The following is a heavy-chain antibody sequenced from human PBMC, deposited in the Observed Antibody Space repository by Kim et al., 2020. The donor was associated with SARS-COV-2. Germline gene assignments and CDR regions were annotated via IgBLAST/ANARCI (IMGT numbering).Heavy chain of an antibody. Sequence: TRYSPSFQGQVTIAADKSISTAYLQWSSLKASDTAMYYCARDYDTDAFDIWGQGTMVTVSS. V-gene: IGHV5-51*01. CDR2: T. D-gene: IGHD3-16*01. CDR3: ARDYDTDAFDI. J-gene: IGHJ3*02.